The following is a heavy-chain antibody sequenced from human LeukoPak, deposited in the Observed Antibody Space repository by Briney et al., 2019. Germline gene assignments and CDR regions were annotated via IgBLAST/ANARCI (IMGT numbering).Heavy chain of an antibody. CDR3: ARDWEQWRVPVLDY. J-gene: IGHJ4*02. CDR1: GFTFGSYW. D-gene: IGHD6-19*01. Sequence: GGSLRLSCAASGFTFGSYWMSWVRQAPGKGLEWVANIQQDGSEKYYVDSVKGRFTISRDNAKNSLYLQMNSLRAEDTAAYYCARDWEQWRVPVLDYWGQGTLVTVSS. V-gene: IGHV3-7*01. CDR2: IQQDGSEK.